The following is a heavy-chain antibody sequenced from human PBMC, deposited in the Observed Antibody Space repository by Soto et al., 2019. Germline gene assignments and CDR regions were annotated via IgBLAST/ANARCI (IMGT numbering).Heavy chain of an antibody. CDR2: IYHSGST. CDR1: GYSISSGYY. J-gene: IGHJ5*02. D-gene: IGHD6-19*01. CDR3: AREGRYSSGWYPWGPSNNWFDP. V-gene: IGHV4-38-2*02. Sequence: SETLSLTCAVSGYSISSGYYWGWIRQPPGKGLEWIGSIYHSGSTYYNPSLRSRVTISVDTSKNQFSLKLSSVTAADTAVYYCAREGRYSSGWYPWGPSNNWFDPWGQGTLVTVSS.